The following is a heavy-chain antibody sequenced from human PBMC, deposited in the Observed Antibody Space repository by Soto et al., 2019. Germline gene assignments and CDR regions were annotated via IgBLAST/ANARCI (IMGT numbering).Heavy chain of an antibody. CDR1: GGSNSTDDHY. CDR3: ASLRSRWNIDY. Sequence: QVQLQESGPGLVKPSQTLSLTCTVSGGSNSTDDHYWSWIRQPPGKGLEWIGYIYYTGSTHYNPSLKSRLFTSLDTSKNQFSLQLTSVTAADTAVYYCASLRSRWNIDYWGQGTLVTVSS. D-gene: IGHD6-13*01. CDR2: IYYTGST. J-gene: IGHJ4*02. V-gene: IGHV4-30-4*01.